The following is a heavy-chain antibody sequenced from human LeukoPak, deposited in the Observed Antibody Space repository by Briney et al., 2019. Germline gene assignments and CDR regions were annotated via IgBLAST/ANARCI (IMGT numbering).Heavy chain of an antibody. CDR2: ISSSSAHI. CDR1: GFAFSTYW. V-gene: IGHV3-21*01. CDR3: ARDIGGSYTAIDY. J-gene: IGHJ4*02. Sequence: GGSLRISCAASGFAFSTYWVDRVRQAPGKGLEWVSFISSSSAHINYADSVKGRFTISRDNPRNSLYLRMNSLRAEDTAVYYCARDIGGSYTAIDYWGQGTLVTVSS. D-gene: IGHD1-26*01.